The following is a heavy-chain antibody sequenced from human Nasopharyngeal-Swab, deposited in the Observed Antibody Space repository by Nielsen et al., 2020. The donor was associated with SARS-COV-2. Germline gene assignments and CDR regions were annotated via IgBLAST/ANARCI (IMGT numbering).Heavy chain of an antibody. CDR3: ARDSTPGDYYMDV. J-gene: IGHJ6*03. CDR2: IYHSGST. Sequence: SETLSLTCTASGCSISSGGYSWSCIRQPTGKGLEWIGYIYHSGSTYYNPSLKSRVTISVDRSKNQFSLKLSSVTAADTAVYYCARDSTPGDYYMDVWGKGTTVTVSS. CDR1: GCSISSGGYS. V-gene: IGHV4-30-2*01.